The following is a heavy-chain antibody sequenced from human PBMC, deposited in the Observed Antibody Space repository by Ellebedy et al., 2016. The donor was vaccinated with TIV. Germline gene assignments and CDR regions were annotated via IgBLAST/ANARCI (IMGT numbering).Heavy chain of an antibody. Sequence: MPSDTLSLTCTVSGGSISSYYWSWIRQPPGKGLEWIGYIYYGGSTNSNPSLKSRVTISVDTSKNQFSLKLSSVTAADTAVYYCAMATYLGAFDIWGQGTMVTVSS. J-gene: IGHJ3*02. CDR2: IYYGGST. CDR3: AMATYLGAFDI. D-gene: IGHD5-12*01. V-gene: IGHV4-59*01. CDR1: GGSISSYY.